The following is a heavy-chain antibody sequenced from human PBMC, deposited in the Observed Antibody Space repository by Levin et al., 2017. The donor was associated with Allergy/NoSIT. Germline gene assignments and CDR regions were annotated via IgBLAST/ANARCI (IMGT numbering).Heavy chain of an antibody. Sequence: SQTLSLTCSVSGGSISSSSYSWGWIRQPPGKGLEWLGSINYGGSTQYNPSLKSRVTVSVDTSKNQFSLKLSSVTAADTAVYYCARHRSASFYDAFDIWGQGTTVTVSS. D-gene: IGHD2-15*01. CDR2: INYGGST. CDR1: GGSISSSSYS. V-gene: IGHV4-39*01. CDR3: ARHRSASFYDAFDI. J-gene: IGHJ3*02.